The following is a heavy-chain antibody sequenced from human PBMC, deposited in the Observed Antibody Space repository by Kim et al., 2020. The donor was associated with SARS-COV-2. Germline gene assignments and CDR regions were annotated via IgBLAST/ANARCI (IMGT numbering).Heavy chain of an antibody. Sequence: GESLKISCKGSGYSFTSYWISWVRQMPGKGLEWMGRIDPSDSYTNYSPSFQGHVTISADKTISTAYLQWSSLKASDTAMYYCARVDRYYYDSSGYPMTWGQATLVTGAS. CDR2: IDPSDSYT. J-gene: IGHJ5*02. CDR1: GYSFTSYW. D-gene: IGHD3-22*01. V-gene: IGHV5-10-1*01. CDR3: ARVDRYYYDSSGYPMT.